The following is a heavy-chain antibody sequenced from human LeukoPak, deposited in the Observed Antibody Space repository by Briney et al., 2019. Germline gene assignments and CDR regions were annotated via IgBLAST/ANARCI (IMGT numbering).Heavy chain of an antibody. CDR1: GGSVSSGGYY. V-gene: IGHV4-61*08. D-gene: IGHD6-13*01. Sequence: SETLSLTCNVSGGSVSSGGYYWNWIRQPPGKGLEWIGHVSYSGSTNYNPSLKSRVTISVDTSKNQFSLKLSSVTAADTAVYYCSREAGIATAIVWFDPWGQGTLVTVSS. J-gene: IGHJ5*02. CDR2: VSYSGST. CDR3: SREAGIATAIVWFDP.